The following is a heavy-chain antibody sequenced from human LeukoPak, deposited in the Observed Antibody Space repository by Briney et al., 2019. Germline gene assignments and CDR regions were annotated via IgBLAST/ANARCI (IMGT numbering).Heavy chain of an antibody. CDR1: GFTFSSFW. Sequence: GGPLKLSCEAPGFTFSSFWMSWVRQAPGKGLEWLANIKEDGSEKYYVDSVKGRFTISRDNAKNLLYLQMNSLRAEDTAVYYCARARGVGYYFDYWGQGTLVTVSS. J-gene: IGHJ4*02. V-gene: IGHV3-7*01. CDR2: IKEDGSEK. CDR3: ARARGVGYYFDY. D-gene: IGHD1-26*01.